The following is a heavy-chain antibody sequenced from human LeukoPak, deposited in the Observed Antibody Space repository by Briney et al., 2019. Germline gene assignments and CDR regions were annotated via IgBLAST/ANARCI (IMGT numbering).Heavy chain of an antibody. CDR2: ISDSGSAT. CDR3: AKDWRQVVPYYFDY. Sequence: GGSLRLSCAASGFTFSNNFMTWVRQAPGKGLEWVSSISDSGSATYYIDSVRGRFTISRDNSKNTLYLQMNSLRAEDTAVYYCAKDWRQVVPYYFDYWGQGTLVTVSS. V-gene: IGHV3-23*01. J-gene: IGHJ4*02. D-gene: IGHD2-2*01. CDR1: GFTFSNNF.